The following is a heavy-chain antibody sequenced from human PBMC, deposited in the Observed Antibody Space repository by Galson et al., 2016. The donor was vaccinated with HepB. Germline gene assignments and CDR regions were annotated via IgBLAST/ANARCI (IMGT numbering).Heavy chain of an antibody. V-gene: IGHV3-23*01. J-gene: IGHJ4*02. Sequence: SLRLSCAASGFFFSNFVMTWVRQAPGKGLEWVSDISDNTAGTKYADSVKGRFTISRDNSKNTVYLQMNSLRGEDTALYYCARKSMAGPRSYFDYWGQGTLVTVSS. CDR3: ARKSMAGPRSYFDY. CDR2: ISDNTAGT. CDR1: GFFFSNFV. D-gene: IGHD6-19*01.